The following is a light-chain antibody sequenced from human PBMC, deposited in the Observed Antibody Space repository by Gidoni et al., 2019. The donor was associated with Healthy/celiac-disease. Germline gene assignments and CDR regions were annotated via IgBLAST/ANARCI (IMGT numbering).Light chain of an antibody. J-gene: IGKJ1*01. V-gene: IGKV3-20*01. CDR1: QRVSSSY. CDR3: QQYGISLWT. CDR2: GAS. Sequence: EIVLTQSPGTLSLSPGERATLSCRASQRVSSSYQLLIYGASSGAPGIPHRFSGSGSGTDFTLTISRLEPEEFAVYYCQQYGISLWTFGQGTKVEIK.